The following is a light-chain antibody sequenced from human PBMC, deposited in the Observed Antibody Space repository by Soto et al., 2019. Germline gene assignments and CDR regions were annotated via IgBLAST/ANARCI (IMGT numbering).Light chain of an antibody. V-gene: IGLV1-40*01. CDR3: QSYDSSLSGVV. CDR1: ISIIGAGYD. J-gene: IGLJ2*01. CDR2: GNS. Sequence: QSVLTQPPSVSGAPGQRVTISCTGSISIIGAGYDVDWYQQLPGTAPKLLIYGNSNRPSGVPDRFSGSKSGTSASLAITGLQAEDEADYYSQSYDSSLSGVVFGGGTQLTVL.